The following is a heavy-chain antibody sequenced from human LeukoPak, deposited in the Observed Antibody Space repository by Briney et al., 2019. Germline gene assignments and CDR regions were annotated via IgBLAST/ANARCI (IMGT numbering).Heavy chain of an antibody. CDR2: IYRGGST. V-gene: IGHV3-53*01. CDR1: GFTVSSNY. Sequence: GGSLRLSCAASGFTVSSNYMSWVRQAPGKGLEWVSIIYRGGSTYYADSVKGRFTISRDNSKNTLYLQMNSLRAEDTAVYYCARDLDFWSGYHDYWGQGTLVTVSS. CDR3: ARDLDFWSGYHDY. J-gene: IGHJ4*02. D-gene: IGHD3-3*01.